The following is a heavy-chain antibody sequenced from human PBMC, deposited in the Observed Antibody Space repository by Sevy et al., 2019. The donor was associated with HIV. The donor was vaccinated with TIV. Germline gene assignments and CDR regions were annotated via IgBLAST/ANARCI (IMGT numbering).Heavy chain of an antibody. D-gene: IGHD5-18*01. CDR3: ARLDTAMARGTFDY. CDR2: ISSSGSTI. CDR1: GFTFSSYE. V-gene: IGHV3-48*03. J-gene: IGHJ4*02. Sequence: GGSLRLSCAASGFTFSSYEMNWVRQAPGKGLEWVSYISSSGSTIYYAYSVKGRFTISRDNAKNSLYLQMNSLRAEDTAVYYCARLDTAMARGTFDYWGQGTLVTVSS.